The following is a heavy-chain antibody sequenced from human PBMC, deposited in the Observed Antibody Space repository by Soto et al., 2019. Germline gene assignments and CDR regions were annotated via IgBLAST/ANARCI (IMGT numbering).Heavy chain of an antibody. CDR3: XXQDYDSSDYYPFPDY. V-gene: IGHV3-73*02. CDR1: GFTLSGSS. CDR2: IRSKANNYAT. Sequence: QLVESGGGLVQPGGSLKLSCAASGFTLSGSSMHWVRQVSGKGLEWIGRIRSKANNYATAYAASVKGRFTISRDDSKNTXXXQXXXXXXXXXXXXXXXXQDYDSSDYYPFPDYXXXGXXXTVSX. D-gene: IGHD3-22*01. J-gene: IGHJ4*01.